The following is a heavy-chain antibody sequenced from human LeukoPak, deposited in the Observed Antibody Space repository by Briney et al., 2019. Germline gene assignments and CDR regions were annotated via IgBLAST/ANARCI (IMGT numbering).Heavy chain of an antibody. D-gene: IGHD3-3*01. CDR2: IYYSGST. CDR3: ARGDPLITIFGSFDP. V-gene: IGHV4-59*12. Sequence: PSETLSLTCTVSGGSISSYYWSWIRQPPGKGLEWIGYIYYSGSTNYKPSLKSRVTISVDTSKNQFSLKLSSVTAADTAVYYCARGDPLITIFGSFDPWGQGTLVTVSS. CDR1: GGSISSYY. J-gene: IGHJ5*02.